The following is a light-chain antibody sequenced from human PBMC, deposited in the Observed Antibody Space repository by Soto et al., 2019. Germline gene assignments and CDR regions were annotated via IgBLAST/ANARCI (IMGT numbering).Light chain of an antibody. CDR1: ENVYNY. CDR3: QQRNDWPRT. J-gene: IGKJ1*01. Sequence: DSLFTKSPATLSLSPGERAPLSCRASENVYNYLAWYQQIPGQPPRLLIYDASNRAAGVPARFSGSGSGTDFTLTISSLEPEDLAVYYCQQRNDWPRTFGQGTKVDI. CDR2: DAS. V-gene: IGKV3-11*01.